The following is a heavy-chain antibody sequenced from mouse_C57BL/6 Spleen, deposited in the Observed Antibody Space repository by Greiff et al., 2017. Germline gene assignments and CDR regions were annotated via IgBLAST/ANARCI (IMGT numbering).Heavy chain of an antibody. V-gene: IGHV2-2*01. CDR1: GFSLTSYG. CDR3: ARNWDGDYFDY. D-gene: IGHD4-1*01. J-gene: IGHJ2*01. CDR2: IWSGGST. Sequence: VNLVESGPGLVQPSQSLSITCTVSGFSLTSYGVHWVRQSPGKGLEWLGVIWSGGSTDYNAAFISRLSISKDNSKSQVFFKMNSLQADDTAIYYCARNWDGDYFDYWGQGTTLTVSS.